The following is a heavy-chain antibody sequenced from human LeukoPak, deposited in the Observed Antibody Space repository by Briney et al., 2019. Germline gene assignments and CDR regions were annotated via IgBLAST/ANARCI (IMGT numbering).Heavy chain of an antibody. V-gene: IGHV3-53*01. J-gene: IGHJ4*02. CDR1: GFTVSSNY. Sequence: GGSLXLSCAVSGFTVSSNYMSWVRQTPGKGLEWVSVIYSGGTTYYADSVKGRFTVSRDNFKNTLYLQMNSLRAEDTAVYYCARGGGDYNPFDYWGQGTLVTVSS. CDR3: ARGGGDYNPFDY. D-gene: IGHD4-11*01. CDR2: IYSGGTT.